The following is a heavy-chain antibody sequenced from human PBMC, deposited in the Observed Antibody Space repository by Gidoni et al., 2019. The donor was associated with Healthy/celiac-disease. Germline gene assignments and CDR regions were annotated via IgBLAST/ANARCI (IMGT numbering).Heavy chain of an antibody. D-gene: IGHD4-17*01. Sequence: EVQLVESGGGLVQPGRSLRLSCAASGFTFDDYAMHWVRQAPGKGLEWVSGISGNSGSIGYADSVKGRFTISRDNAKNSLYLQMNSLRAEDTALYYCAKGYRRTTVVTPFDYWGQGTLVTVSS. CDR3: AKGYRRTTVVTPFDY. J-gene: IGHJ4*02. CDR1: GFTFDDYA. CDR2: ISGNSGSI. V-gene: IGHV3-9*01.